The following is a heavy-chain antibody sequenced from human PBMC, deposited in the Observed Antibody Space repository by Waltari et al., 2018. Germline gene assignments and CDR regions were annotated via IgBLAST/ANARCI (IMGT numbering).Heavy chain of an antibody. V-gene: IGHV4-39*01. CDR1: GGSISSINYN. J-gene: IGHJ5*02. CDR2: SYYSGNT. D-gene: IGHD1-26*01. CDR3: ARTYSGDYEFWFDP. Sequence: QLQLQESGPGLVKSSETLSLTCDVSGGSISSINYNWGGRRQTPGKGLEWIASSYYSGNTYYHPSLKSRGTISVDTSKNQFSLRLSSVTAADTAVYYCARTYSGDYEFWFDPWGQGTLVTVSS.